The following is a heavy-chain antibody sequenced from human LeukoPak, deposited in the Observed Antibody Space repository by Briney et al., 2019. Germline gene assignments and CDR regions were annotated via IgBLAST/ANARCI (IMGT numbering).Heavy chain of an antibody. CDR1: GGTFSSYA. CDR2: IIPIFGTA. Sequence: SVKVSCKASGGTFSSYAISWVRQAPGQGLGWVGGIIPIFGTANYAQKFQGRVTITADESTSTAYMELSSLRSEDTAVYYCARDPPTGRGAFDIWGQGTMVTVSS. J-gene: IGHJ3*02. CDR3: ARDPPTGRGAFDI. D-gene: IGHD3-10*01. V-gene: IGHV1-69*13.